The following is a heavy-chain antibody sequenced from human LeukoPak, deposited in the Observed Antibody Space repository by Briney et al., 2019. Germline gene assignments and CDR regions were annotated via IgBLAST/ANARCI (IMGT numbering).Heavy chain of an antibody. CDR2: INHSGST. V-gene: IGHV4-34*01. D-gene: IGHD2-2*01. Sequence: SETLYLTCAVYGGSLSGYYWSWIRQPPGKRLEWIGEINHSGSTNYNPSLKSRVTTSVDTSKNHFSLQLSSVTAADTPVYYTARGGDIVVVPAAIWGQGTLVTVSS. CDR3: ARGGDIVVVPAAI. CDR1: GGSLSGYY. J-gene: IGHJ4*02.